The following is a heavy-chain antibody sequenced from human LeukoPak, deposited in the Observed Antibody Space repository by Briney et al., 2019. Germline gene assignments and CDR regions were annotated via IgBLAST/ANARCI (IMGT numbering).Heavy chain of an antibody. CDR2: VNGNGGST. D-gene: IGHD3-16*02. CDR3: AKSLYGGCDY. J-gene: IGHJ4*02. CDR1: RFTFSTYA. V-gene: IGHV3-23*01. Sequence: GGSLRLSCAASRFTFSTYAMSWVRQAPGKGLEWVSGVNGNGGSTSYADSVKGRFTISRGNSKNTVYLQMNSLRVEDTAVYYCAKSLYGGCDYWGQGTVVTVSS.